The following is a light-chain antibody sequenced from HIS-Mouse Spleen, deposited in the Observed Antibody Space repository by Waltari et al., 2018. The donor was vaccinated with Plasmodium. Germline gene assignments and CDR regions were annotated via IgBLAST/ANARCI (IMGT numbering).Light chain of an antibody. Sequence: QSALTQPASVSGSPGQSITISCTGTSSDVGSYNLVSWYQQHPGKAPKLMIYEGSKRPTGVSNLFSGSKADNTASLTISGRQAEDEADYYCCSYAGSSTYVFGTGTKVTVL. V-gene: IGLV2-23*01. CDR3: CSYAGSSTYV. CDR2: EGS. J-gene: IGLJ1*01. CDR1: SSDVGSYNL.